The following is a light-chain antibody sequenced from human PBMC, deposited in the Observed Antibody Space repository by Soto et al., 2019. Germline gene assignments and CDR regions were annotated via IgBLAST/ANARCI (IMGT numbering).Light chain of an antibody. J-gene: IGKJ1*01. V-gene: IGKV1-5*03. CDR1: QSVSSW. CDR2: KAS. CDR3: QQYNSYSPVT. Sequence: DIQMTQSPSTLSASVGDRVTITCRASQSVSSWLAWFQQKPGKAPKLLIYKASILESGVPSTFSGSGSGTEFTLTISSLQPDDFATYYCQQYNSYSPVTFGQGTKVEIK.